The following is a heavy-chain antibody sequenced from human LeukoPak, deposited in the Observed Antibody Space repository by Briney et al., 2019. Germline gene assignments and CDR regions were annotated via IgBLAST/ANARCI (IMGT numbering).Heavy chain of an antibody. V-gene: IGHV4-38-2*01. CDR2: ISQSAIA. Sequence: SETLSLTCAVSGYSINNAHYWAWIRQPPGKGLEWIGNISQSAIASYNPSLKSRVTISLDTSNNHFSLDLRSVTAADTAVYFCARASVEHSIVAGDYFDYCGQGTLVTVSS. CDR3: ARASVEHSIVAGDYFDY. J-gene: IGHJ4*02. CDR1: GYSINNAHY. D-gene: IGHD1/OR15-1a*01.